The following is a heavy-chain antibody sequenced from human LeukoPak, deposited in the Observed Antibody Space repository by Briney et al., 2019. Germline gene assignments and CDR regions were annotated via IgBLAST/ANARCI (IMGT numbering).Heavy chain of an antibody. CDR2: IKQDGSEK. CDR3: ATGYSSSWYYYYYMDV. D-gene: IGHD6-13*01. J-gene: IGHJ6*03. Sequence: GGSPRLSCAASGSTFSSYSMNWVRQAPGKGLEWVANIKQDGSEKYYVDSVKGRFTISRDNAKNSLYLQMNSLRAEDTAVYYCATGYSSSWYYYYYMDVWGKGTTVTVSS. V-gene: IGHV3-7*01. CDR1: GSTFSSYS.